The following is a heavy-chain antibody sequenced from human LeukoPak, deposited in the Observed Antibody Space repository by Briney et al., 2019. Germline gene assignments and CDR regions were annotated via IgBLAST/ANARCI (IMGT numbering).Heavy chain of an antibody. CDR3: TKDPPLTGGVYSAY. Sequence: GGSLRLSCVASGLIFSDAWMNWVRQAPGKGLQWVGRIKSKVDGGTVDYAAPVKGRFTISRDDSKSTLYLQLNSLKTEDSAVYYCTKDPPLTGGVYSAYWGQGTLVTVSS. CDR2: IKSKVDGGTV. J-gene: IGHJ4*02. D-gene: IGHD7-27*01. V-gene: IGHV3-15*07. CDR1: GLIFSDAW.